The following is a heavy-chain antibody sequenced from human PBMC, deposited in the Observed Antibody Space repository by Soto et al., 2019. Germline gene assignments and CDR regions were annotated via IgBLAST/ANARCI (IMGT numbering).Heavy chain of an antibody. D-gene: IGHD2-2*01. CDR3: ARAYCSSTSCYRKYYYYYGMDV. J-gene: IGHJ6*02. CDR1: GGTFSSYA. CDR2: IIPIFGTA. Sequence: QVQLVQSGAEVKKPGSSVKVSCKASGGTFSSYAISWVRQAPGQGLEWMGGIIPIFGTANYAQKFQGRVTFTADKSTSTAYMELSSLRSEDTAVYYCARAYCSSTSCYRKYYYYYGMDVWGQGTTVTVSS. V-gene: IGHV1-69*06.